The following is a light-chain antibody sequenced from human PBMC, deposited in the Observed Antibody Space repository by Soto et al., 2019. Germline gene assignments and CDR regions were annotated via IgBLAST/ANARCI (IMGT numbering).Light chain of an antibody. V-gene: IGLV1-44*01. Sequence: QSVLTQPPSASGTLGQRVTISCSGSSSNIGSNTVNWYQQLPGTAPKLLIYSNNQRPSGVPDRFSGSKSGTSASLAISGLQSEDEADYYCAVWDDSLNGPVFGGGTQLTVL. J-gene: IGLJ7*01. CDR3: AVWDDSLNGPV. CDR2: SNN. CDR1: SSNIGSNT.